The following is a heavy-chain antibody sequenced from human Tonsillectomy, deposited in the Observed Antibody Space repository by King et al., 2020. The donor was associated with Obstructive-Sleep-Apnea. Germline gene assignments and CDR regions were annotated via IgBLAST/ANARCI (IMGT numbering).Heavy chain of an antibody. J-gene: IGHJ6*02. D-gene: IGHD5/OR15-5a*01. CDR1: GFTFSGYS. CDR3: ARPNVYDESGYYFGLDL. Sequence: VQLVESGGGLVKPGGSLRLSCTASGFTFSGYSMNWVRQAPGTGLEWVSSISSSSSYIYYAHSLKGRFTNSRDNAKNSLYLKMNSLRDEDTAVYYCARPNVYDESGYYFGLDLGGQGTRVTVSS. V-gene: IGHV3-21*01. CDR2: ISSSSSYI.